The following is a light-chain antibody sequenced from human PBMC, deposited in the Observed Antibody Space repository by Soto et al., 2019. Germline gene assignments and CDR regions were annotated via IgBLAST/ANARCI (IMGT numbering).Light chain of an antibody. CDR3: QQNYNTLFT. CDR2: AAS. CDR1: QRISSY. J-gene: IGKJ4*01. Sequence: DIQMTQSPSSLSASVGDRVTITCRASQRISSYLSWYQQKPGTVPNLLIYAASKLQSGVPSRFSGSGSGTDFTLTISSLQPEDFATYYCQQNYNTLFTFGGGTKVEIK. V-gene: IGKV1-39*01.